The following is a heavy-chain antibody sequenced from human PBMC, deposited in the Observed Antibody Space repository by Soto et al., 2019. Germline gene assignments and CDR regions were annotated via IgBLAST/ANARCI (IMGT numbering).Heavy chain of an antibody. CDR2: IIPIFGTA. D-gene: IGHD6-6*01. CDR1: GGTFSSYA. J-gene: IGHJ6*02. CDR3: ARDSPSIAARPGDYYYYGMDV. Sequence: AVKVSCKASGGTFSSYAISWVRQAPGQGLEWMGGIIPIFGTANYAQKFQGRVTITADESTSTAYMELSSLRSEDTAVYYCARDSPSIAARPGDYYYYGMDVWGQGTTVTVSS. V-gene: IGHV1-69*13.